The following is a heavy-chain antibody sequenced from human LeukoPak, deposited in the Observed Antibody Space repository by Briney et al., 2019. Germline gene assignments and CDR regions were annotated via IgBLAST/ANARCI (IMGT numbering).Heavy chain of an antibody. V-gene: IGHV4-34*01. J-gene: IGHJ6*03. Sequence: SETLSLTCAVYGGSFSGYYWSWIRQPPGKGLEWIGEINHSGSTNYNPSLKSRVTISVDTSKNQFSLKLSSVPAADTAVYYCARSKRDSSSSFYYYYYMDVWGKGTTVTVSS. CDR2: INHSGST. D-gene: IGHD6-6*01. CDR3: ARSKRDSSSSFYYYYYMDV. CDR1: GGSFSGYY.